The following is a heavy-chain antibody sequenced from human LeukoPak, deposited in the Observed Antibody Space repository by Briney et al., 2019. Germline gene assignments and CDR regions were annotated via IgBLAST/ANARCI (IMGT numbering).Heavy chain of an antibody. CDR3: AREGAYYHSSGYRED. Sequence: PSETLSLTCTVSGGSISSGDYYWSWIRQPPGKGLEWIVYIYHSGSPYYNPSLKSRVRISVDTSKKQFSLKLSSVSAADTAVYFCAREGAYYHSSGYREDWGQGTLVTVSS. CDR2: IYHSGSP. V-gene: IGHV4-30-4*01. CDR1: GGSISSGDYY. J-gene: IGHJ4*02. D-gene: IGHD3-22*01.